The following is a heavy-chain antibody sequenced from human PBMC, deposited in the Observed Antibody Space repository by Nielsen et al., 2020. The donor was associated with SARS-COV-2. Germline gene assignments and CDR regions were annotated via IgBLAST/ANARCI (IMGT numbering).Heavy chain of an antibody. CDR3: AILRITMVRGVRGGMDV. D-gene: IGHD3-10*01. CDR1: GFTFSSYS. V-gene: IGHV3-21*01. J-gene: IGHJ6*02. Sequence: ETLSLTCAASGFTFSSYSMNWVRQAPGKGLEWVSSISSSSSYIYYADSVKGRFTISRDNAKNSLYLQMNSLRAEDTAVYYCAILRITMVRGVRGGMDVWGQGTTVTVSS. CDR2: ISSSSSYI.